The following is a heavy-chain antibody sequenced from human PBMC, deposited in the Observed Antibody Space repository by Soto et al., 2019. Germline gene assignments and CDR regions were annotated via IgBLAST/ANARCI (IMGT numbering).Heavy chain of an antibody. CDR3: ARPPYSGSYYYFDH. Sequence: EVQLVQSGAEVKKPGESLKISCKGSGYSFTRYWIGWVRQLPGKGLEWMGIIYPSDSDTKYSPSFQGQVTISADKSINTAYLQWSSLKASDTAMYYCARPPYSGSYYYFDHWGQGTLVTVSS. V-gene: IGHV5-51*01. CDR2: IYPSDSDT. CDR1: GYSFTRYW. D-gene: IGHD1-26*01. J-gene: IGHJ4*02.